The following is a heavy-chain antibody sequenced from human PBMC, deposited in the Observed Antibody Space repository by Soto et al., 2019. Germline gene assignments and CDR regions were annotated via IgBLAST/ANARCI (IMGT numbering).Heavy chain of an antibody. CDR1: GVSTSNHY. V-gene: IGHV4-59*11. CDR2: IYYRGTT. Sequence: PSETLSLTCSVSGVSTSNHYWTWIRKPPGQGPEWIGCIYYRGTTNYNASFNSRVTISVDTSKNQFSLKLTSVTTADTAVYYCVRTLTSGRQDSWGQGTLATV. J-gene: IGHJ5*01. D-gene: IGHD3-10*01. CDR3: VRTLTSGRQDS.